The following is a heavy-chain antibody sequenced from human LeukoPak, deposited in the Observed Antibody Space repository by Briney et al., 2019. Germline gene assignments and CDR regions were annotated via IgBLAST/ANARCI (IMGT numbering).Heavy chain of an antibody. CDR2: FNPEDGET. CDR1: GYIFTELS. D-gene: IGHD4-17*01. V-gene: IGHV1-24*01. CDR3: ATDGAGDYLNH. Sequence: ASVKVSCKVSGYIFTELSMHWVRQAPGQGLEWMGGFNPEDGETFYAQKFQGRANMTEDTSTDTAYMELSSLSYDDTAVYYCATDGAGDYLNHWGQGTLVTVPS. J-gene: IGHJ4*02.